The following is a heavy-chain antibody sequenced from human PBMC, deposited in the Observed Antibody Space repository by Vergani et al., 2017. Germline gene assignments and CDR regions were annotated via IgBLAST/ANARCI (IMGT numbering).Heavy chain of an antibody. V-gene: IGHV1-69*08. CDR2: IIPILTIT. Sequence: QVQLVQSGAEVKKPGSSVKVSCKASGGTFSSYTISWVRQAPGQGLEWMGRIIPILTITNYAQKFQGRVTITADKSTSTAYMELSSLKSEDTAVYYCARDLYDILXGYPIETGNYGMDVWGQGTTVTVSS. CDR1: GGTFSSYT. J-gene: IGHJ6*02. D-gene: IGHD3-9*01. CDR3: ARDLYDILXGYPIETGNYGMDV.